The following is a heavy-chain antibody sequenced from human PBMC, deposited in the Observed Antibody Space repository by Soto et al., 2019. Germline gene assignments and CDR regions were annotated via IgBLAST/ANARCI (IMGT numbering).Heavy chain of an antibody. CDR1: GYRFSSFW. CDR2: AQPGHSDT. CDR3: PRNAYTSSWYTDN. Sequence: GESLKISCQGSGYRFSSFWIGWVRQMPGKGLEWMGIAQPGHSDTRYSPAFQGHVTISADESTNTAYLQWSSLRASDTAMYFCPRNAYTSSWYTDNWGQGTLVTVSS. V-gene: IGHV5-51*01. J-gene: IGHJ4*02. D-gene: IGHD6-13*01.